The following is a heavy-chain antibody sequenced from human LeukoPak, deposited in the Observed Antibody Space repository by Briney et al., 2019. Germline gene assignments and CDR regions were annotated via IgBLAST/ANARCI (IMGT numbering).Heavy chain of an antibody. CDR3: ARDHQYSSGWYDSDY. V-gene: IGHV3-30*04. CDR1: GFTFSSYA. D-gene: IGHD6-19*01. J-gene: IGHJ4*02. Sequence: GGSLRLSCAASGFTFSSYAMPWVRQAPGKGLEWVAAISYDGSNKYYADSVKGRFPISRDNSKNTLYLQMNSLRAEDTAVYYCARDHQYSSGWYDSDYWGQGTLVTVSS. CDR2: ISYDGSNK.